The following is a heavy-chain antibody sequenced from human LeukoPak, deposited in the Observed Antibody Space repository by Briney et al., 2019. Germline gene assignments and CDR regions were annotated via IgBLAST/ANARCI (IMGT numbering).Heavy chain of an antibody. D-gene: IGHD5/OR15-5a*01. CDR2: INPSGGST. V-gene: IGHV1-46*01. Sequence: ASVKVSFKASGYTFTSYYMHWVRQAPEQGLEWMGIINPSGGSTSYAQKFQGRVTMTRDTSTSTVYMELSSLRSEDTAVYYCAKRVSKPYYYMDVWGKGTTVTVSS. CDR1: GYTFTSYY. J-gene: IGHJ6*03. CDR3: AKRVSKPYYYMDV.